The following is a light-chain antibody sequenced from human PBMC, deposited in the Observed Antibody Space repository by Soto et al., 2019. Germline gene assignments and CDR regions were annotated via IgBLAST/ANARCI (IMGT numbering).Light chain of an antibody. CDR2: EVT. CDR1: SSDVGGYNY. CDR3: TSYSSSSPVL. Sequence: QSALTQPASVSGSPGQSITISCTGTSSDVGGYNYVSWYQQHPGKAPKLMIYEVTNRPSGVSGRFSGSKSGITASLSISGLQPEDEADYYCTSYSSSSPVLFGGGTKVTVL. V-gene: IGLV2-14*01. J-gene: IGLJ2*01.